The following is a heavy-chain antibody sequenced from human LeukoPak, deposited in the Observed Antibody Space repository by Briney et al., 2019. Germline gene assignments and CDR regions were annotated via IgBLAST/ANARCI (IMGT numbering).Heavy chain of an antibody. V-gene: IGHV1-18*01. CDR3: ARVLGVGSGSYYWFDP. J-gene: IGHJ5*02. CDR1: GYTFTNYH. D-gene: IGHD3-10*01. Sequence: ASVKVSCKASGYTFTNYHISWVRQAPGQGLEWMGWISAYNGNTNYAQKLQGRVTMTTDTSTSTAYMELRSLRSDDTAVYYCARVLGVGSGSYYWFDPWGQGTLVTVSS. CDR2: ISAYNGNT.